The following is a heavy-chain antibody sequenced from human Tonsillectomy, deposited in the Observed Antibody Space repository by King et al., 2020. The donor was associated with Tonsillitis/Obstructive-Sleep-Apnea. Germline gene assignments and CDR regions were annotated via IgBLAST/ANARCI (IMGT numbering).Heavy chain of an antibody. Sequence: VQLVESGGGLVQPGRSLRLSCAASGFTFDDYAMHWVRQAPGKGLEWVSGISWDSGSIAYADSVKGRFTIYRDNARNSLYLQMNSLRPEDTALYYCAKGAAATRYNWFDPWGQGTLVTVSS. CDR3: AKGAAATRYNWFDP. CDR1: GFTFDDYA. V-gene: IGHV3-9*01. CDR2: ISWDSGSI. D-gene: IGHD6-13*01. J-gene: IGHJ5*02.